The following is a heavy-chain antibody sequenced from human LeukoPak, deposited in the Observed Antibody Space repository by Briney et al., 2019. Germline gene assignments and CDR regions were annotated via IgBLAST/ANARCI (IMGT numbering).Heavy chain of an antibody. Sequence: PGGSLRLSCAASGLTFNNHGFHWVRQAPGKGLEWVAIIWYDGSNQYYGDSVKGRFTISRDNSKNTVSLQMSSLRAEDTAVYYCARDRSLSRLDPWGQGTVVTVSS. J-gene: IGHJ5*02. CDR2: IWYDGSNQ. CDR1: GLTFNNHG. D-gene: IGHD1-26*01. V-gene: IGHV3-33*01. CDR3: ARDRSLSRLDP.